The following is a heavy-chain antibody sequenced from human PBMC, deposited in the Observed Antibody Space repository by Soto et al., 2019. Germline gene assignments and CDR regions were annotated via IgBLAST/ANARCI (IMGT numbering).Heavy chain of an antibody. CDR3: TATAASSDANYDFWSGYYTDLPYYYDGMDV. Sequence: PGGSLTLSCAASGFTFSASAMHWVRQASGKGLEWVGRIRSKANSYATAYAATVKGRFTISRDDSKNTAYLQMNSLKTEDTAVCYCTATAASSDANYDFWSGYYTDLPYYYDGMDVWGQGTTVTVSS. V-gene: IGHV3-73*01. CDR1: GFTFSASA. J-gene: IGHJ6*02. D-gene: IGHD3-3*01. CDR2: IRSKANSYAT.